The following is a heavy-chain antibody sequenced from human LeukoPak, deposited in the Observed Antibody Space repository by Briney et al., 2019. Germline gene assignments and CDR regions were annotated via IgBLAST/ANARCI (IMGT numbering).Heavy chain of an antibody. J-gene: IGHJ4*02. CDR3: AREGGPYRPLDY. CDR1: GGSISFTNW. CDR2: VHLDGRT. V-gene: IGHV4-4*02. Sequence: SETLSLTCGVSGGSISFTNWWTWVRQPPGKGLEWVGEVHLDGRTNYNPSLQSRLTMSVDFSENHISLKLTSVTAADTAVYYCAREGGPYRPLDYSGQGTLVTVSS.